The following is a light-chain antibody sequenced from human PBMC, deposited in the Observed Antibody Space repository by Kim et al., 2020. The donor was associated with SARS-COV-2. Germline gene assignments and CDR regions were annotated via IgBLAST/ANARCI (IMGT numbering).Light chain of an antibody. CDR3: QQYDSAFRT. V-gene: IGKV1-27*01. Sequence: DIQMTQSPSSLSASVGDRVTITCRASQAITKYLAWYQQRPGEVPKLLIYATSTLHSGVPSRFNATGSGTDFTLTINNLQPEDVATYFCQQYDSAFRTFGQGTRV. CDR1: QAITKY. J-gene: IGKJ1*01. CDR2: ATS.